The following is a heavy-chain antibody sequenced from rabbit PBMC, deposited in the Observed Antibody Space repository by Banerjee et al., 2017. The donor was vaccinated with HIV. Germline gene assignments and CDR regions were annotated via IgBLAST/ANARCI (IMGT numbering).Heavy chain of an antibody. Sequence: QEQLEESGGDLVKPEGSLTLTCTASGFSFSSSYWMSWVRQAPGKGLEWIGYIDAGVSGTPYYASWAKGRFTISKTSSTTVTLQMTSLTAADTATYFCGRSISRGNLWGPGTLVTVS. CDR1: GFSFSSSYW. D-gene: IGHD1-1*01. V-gene: IGHV1S45*01. J-gene: IGHJ4*01. CDR2: IDAGVSGTP. CDR3: GRSISRGNL.